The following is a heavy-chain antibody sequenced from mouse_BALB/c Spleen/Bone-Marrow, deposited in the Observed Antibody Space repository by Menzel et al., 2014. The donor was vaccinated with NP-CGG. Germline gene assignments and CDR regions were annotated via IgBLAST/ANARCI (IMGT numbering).Heavy chain of an antibody. CDR1: GFTFSSFG. Sequence: EVKLQESGGGLVQPGGSRKLSCAASGFTFSSFGMHWVRQAPEKGLEWVAYISSGSSTIYYADTVKGRFTISRDNPKNTLFLQMTSLRSEDTAMYYCARSDGNYDYAKDYWGQGTSVTVSS. D-gene: IGHD2-1*01. CDR3: ARSDGNYDYAKDY. CDR2: ISSGSSTI. J-gene: IGHJ4*01. V-gene: IGHV5-17*02.